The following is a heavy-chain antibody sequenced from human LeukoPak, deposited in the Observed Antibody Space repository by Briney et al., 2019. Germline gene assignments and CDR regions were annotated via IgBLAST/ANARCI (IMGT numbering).Heavy chain of an antibody. D-gene: IGHD4-17*01. V-gene: IGHV3-74*01. CDR1: GFTFTYYW. CDR2: INGDGSST. CDR3: ANDDFGASGLPDY. J-gene: IGHJ4*02. Sequence: GGSLRLSCAAPGFTFTYYWMHWVRQAPGKGLVWVARINGDGSSTNYADSVKGRFTISRDNAKNTLYLQMNSLRAEDTAVYYCANDDFGASGLPDYWGQGTLVTVSS.